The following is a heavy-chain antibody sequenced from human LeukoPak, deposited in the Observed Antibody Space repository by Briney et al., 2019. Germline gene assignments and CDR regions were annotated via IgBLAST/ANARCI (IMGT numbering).Heavy chain of an antibody. J-gene: IGHJ5*02. D-gene: IGHD3-10*01. CDR1: GGSISSGSYY. V-gene: IGHV4-61*10. CDR2: IYYSGST. Sequence: SETLSLTCTVSGGSISSGSYYWSWIRQPAGKGLEWIGYIYYSGSTNYNPSLKSRVTISVDTSKNQFSLKLSSVTAADTAVYYCAGSGISGQGSYLFGFWFDPWGQGTLVTVSS. CDR3: AGSGISGQGSYLFGFWFDP.